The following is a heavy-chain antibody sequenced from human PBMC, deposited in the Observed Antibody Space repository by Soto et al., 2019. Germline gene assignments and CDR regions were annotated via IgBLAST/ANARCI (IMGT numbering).Heavy chain of an antibody. D-gene: IGHD2-15*01. J-gene: IGHJ4*02. Sequence: GGSLRLSCAASGFTFSSYWMSWVRQAPGKGLEWVANIKQDGSEKYYVDSVKGRFTISRDNAKNSLYLQMNSLRAEDTAVYYCARDQTPDEWGLGYCSGGSCYSDYWGQGTLVTVSS. V-gene: IGHV3-7*01. CDR3: ARDQTPDEWGLGYCSGGSCYSDY. CDR2: IKQDGSEK. CDR1: GFTFSSYW.